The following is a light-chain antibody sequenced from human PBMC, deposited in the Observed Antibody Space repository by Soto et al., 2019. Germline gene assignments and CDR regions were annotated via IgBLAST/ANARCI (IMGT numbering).Light chain of an antibody. CDR2: AAS. Sequence: DIQMTQSPSSLSASVGDRVTITCRASQSISSYLNWYQQKPGKAPQLLIYAASSLQSGVPSRFSGSGSGTDFTLTISSLLPEDFATYYCQQTYSTLLTFGGGTKVEFK. CDR1: QSISSY. CDR3: QQTYSTLLT. J-gene: IGKJ4*01. V-gene: IGKV1-39*01.